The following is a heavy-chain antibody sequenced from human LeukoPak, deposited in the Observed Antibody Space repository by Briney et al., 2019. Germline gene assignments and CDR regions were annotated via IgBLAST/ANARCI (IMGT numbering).Heavy chain of an antibody. CDR2: IRYDGSNK. J-gene: IGHJ4*02. Sequence: GGSLRLSCAASGFTFSSYGMHWVRQAPGKGLEWVAFIRYDGSNKYYADSVKGRFTISRDNSKNTLYLQMNSLRAEDTAVYYCAKGLFIATRGRSYYDSVDYWGQGTLVTVSS. V-gene: IGHV3-30*02. D-gene: IGHD3-22*01. CDR1: GFTFSSYG. CDR3: AKGLFIATRGRSYYDSVDY.